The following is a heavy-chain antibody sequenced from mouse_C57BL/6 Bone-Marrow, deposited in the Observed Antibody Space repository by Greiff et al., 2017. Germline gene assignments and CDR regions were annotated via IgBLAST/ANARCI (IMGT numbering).Heavy chain of an antibody. CDR3: ARPGQYYFDY. J-gene: IGHJ2*01. Sequence: EVKLVESGGDLVKPGGSLKLSCAASGFTFSSYGMSWVRQTPDKRLEWVATISSGGSYTYYPDSVKGRFTISRDNAKNTLYLQMSSLKSEDTAMYYCARPGQYYFDYWGQGTTLTVSS. V-gene: IGHV5-6*01. CDR1: GFTFSSYG. CDR2: ISSGGSYT. D-gene: IGHD3-1*01.